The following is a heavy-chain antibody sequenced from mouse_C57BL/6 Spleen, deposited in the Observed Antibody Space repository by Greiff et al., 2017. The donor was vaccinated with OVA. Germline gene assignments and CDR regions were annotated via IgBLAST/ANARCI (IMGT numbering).Heavy chain of an antibody. CDR1: GFSLTSYG. D-gene: IGHD1-1*01. Sequence: VKLVESGPGLVAPSQSLSITCTVSGFSLTSYGVHWVRQPPGKGLEWLVVIWSDGSTTYNSALKSRLSISKDNSKSQVFLKMNSLQTDDTAMYYCARHDGSSSAWFAYWGQGTLVTVSA. V-gene: IGHV2-6-1*01. CDR3: ARHDGSSSAWFAY. J-gene: IGHJ3*01. CDR2: IWSDGST.